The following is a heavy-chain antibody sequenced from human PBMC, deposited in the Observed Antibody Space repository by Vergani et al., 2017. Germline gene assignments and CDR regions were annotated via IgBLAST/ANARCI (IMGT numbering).Heavy chain of an antibody. V-gene: IGHV3-33*01. J-gene: IGHJ6*02. CDR2: IWYDGSNK. Sequence: QVQLVESGGGVVQPGRSLRLSCAASGFTFSSYGMHWVRQAPGKGLEWVAVIWYDGSNKYYADSVKGRFTISRDNSKNTLYLQMNSLRAEDTAVYYCARGRFGELLGKGDPNHVNYYYYYGMDVWGQGTTVTVSS. D-gene: IGHD3-10*01. CDR1: GFTFSSYG. CDR3: ARGRFGELLGKGDPNHVNYYYYYGMDV.